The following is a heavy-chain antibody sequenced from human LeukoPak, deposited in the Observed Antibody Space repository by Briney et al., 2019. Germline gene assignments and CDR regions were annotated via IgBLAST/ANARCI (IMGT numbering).Heavy chain of an antibody. CDR1: GFTFSRYW. Sequence: GGSLRLSCAASGFTFSRYWMTWVRQAPGKGLEWVANIKQDGTEKYYVDSVKGRFTISRDNAKNSLYLQMNSLRAEGTAVYYCARDSEWGLLRSDYWGQGTLVTVSS. D-gene: IGHD1-26*01. J-gene: IGHJ4*02. CDR3: ARDSEWGLLRSDY. CDR2: IKQDGTEK. V-gene: IGHV3-7*05.